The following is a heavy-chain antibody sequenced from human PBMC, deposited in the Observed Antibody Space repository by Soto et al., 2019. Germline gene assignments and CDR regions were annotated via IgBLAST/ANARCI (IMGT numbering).Heavy chain of an antibody. Sequence: QVQLVQSGAEVKKPGSSVKVSCKASGGTFSSYTISWVRQAPGQGLEWMGRIIPILGIANYAQKFQGRVTITADKSTSTAYMELSSLRSEDTAVYYCARDEGLREYWVRGEYFQHWGQGTLVTVSS. D-gene: IGHD3-16*01. CDR3: ARDEGLREYWVRGEYFQH. V-gene: IGHV1-69*08. J-gene: IGHJ1*01. CDR2: IIPILGIA. CDR1: GGTFSSYT.